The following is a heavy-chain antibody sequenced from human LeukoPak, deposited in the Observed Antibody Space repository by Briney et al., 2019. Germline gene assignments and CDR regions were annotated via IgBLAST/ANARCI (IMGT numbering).Heavy chain of an antibody. CDR2: ISSNGGST. D-gene: IGHD5-12*01. J-gene: IGHJ6*02. V-gene: IGHV3-64D*09. Sequence: GGSLRLSCSASGFTFSSYAMHWVRQAPGKGLEYVSAISSNGGSTYYADPVKGRSTISRDNSKNTLYLQMSSLRAEDTAVYYCVKGLVATFYYYGMDVWGQGTTVTVSS. CDR1: GFTFSSYA. CDR3: VKGLVATFYYYGMDV.